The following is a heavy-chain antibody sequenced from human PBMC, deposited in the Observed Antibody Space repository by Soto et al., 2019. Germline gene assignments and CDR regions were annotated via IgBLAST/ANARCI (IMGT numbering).Heavy chain of an antibody. V-gene: IGHV4-34*01. CDR1: SGSFSGYY. Sequence: SDTLSLTCAVYSGSFSGYYWSWIRQPPGKGLEWIAEINHSGTTNYNPSLKSRVTISVDTSKNQFSLNLNSVTAADTAVYYCVRGRVAFDSWGQGTLVNVSS. CDR3: VRGRVAFDS. CDR2: INHSGTT. D-gene: IGHD2-15*01. J-gene: IGHJ5*01.